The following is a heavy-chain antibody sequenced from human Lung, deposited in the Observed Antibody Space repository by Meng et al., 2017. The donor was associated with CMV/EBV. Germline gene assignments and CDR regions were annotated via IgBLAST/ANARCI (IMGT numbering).Heavy chain of an antibody. J-gene: IGHJ4*02. V-gene: IGHV4-30-4*01. CDR1: GGSISRWNYY. Sequence: SDPVLVKPHTPLSLTCTVSGGSISRWNYYWSWIRQPPGKGLEWIGYIYYTGSTYYNPSLKSRVIISVDTSKNQFSLKLNSVTAADTAVYYCARVGGCSGGGCYHRLFDYWGQGTLVTVAS. CDR2: IYYTGST. D-gene: IGHD2-15*01. CDR3: ARVGGCSGGGCYHRLFDY.